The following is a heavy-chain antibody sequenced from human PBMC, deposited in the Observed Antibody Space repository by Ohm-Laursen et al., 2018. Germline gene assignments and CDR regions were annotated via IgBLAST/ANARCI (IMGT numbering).Heavy chain of an antibody. CDR1: SGSISSYY. V-gene: IGHV4-59*08. J-gene: IGHJ4*02. CDR2: IDYSGNT. D-gene: IGHD6-19*01. CDR3: ATTTMDTSGWYGNYFDS. Sequence: SETLSLTCTVSSGSISSYYWSWIRQPPGKGLEWIGYIDYSGNTNYNPSLKSRVTMSVDTPKNQFSLKVYSVTAADTAIYYCATTTMDTSGWYGNYFDSWGQGALVTVSS.